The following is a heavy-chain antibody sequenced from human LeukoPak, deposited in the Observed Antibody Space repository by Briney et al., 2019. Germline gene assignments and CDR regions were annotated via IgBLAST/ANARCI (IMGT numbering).Heavy chain of an antibody. CDR3: ARGYGYSYGSVDY. Sequence: PSETLSLTCTVSGGSISSSSYYWGWIRQPPGKGLEWIGSIYYSGSTYYSPSLKSRVTISVDTSKNQFSLKLSSVTAADTAVYYCARGYGYSYGSVDYWGRGTLVTVSS. D-gene: IGHD5-18*01. CDR1: GGSISSSSYY. CDR2: IYYSGST. J-gene: IGHJ4*02. V-gene: IGHV4-39*01.